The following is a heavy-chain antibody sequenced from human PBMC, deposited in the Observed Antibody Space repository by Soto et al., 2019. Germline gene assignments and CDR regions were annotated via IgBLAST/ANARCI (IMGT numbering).Heavy chain of an antibody. Sequence: RLSCAASGFTFSSYAMHWVRQAPGKGLEWVAVISYDGSNKYYADSVKGRFTISRDNSKNTLYLQMNSLRAEDTAVYYCARDSGPSIVVVVAGSAYYGMDVWGQGTTVTVSS. CDR1: GFTFSSYA. D-gene: IGHD2-15*01. J-gene: IGHJ6*02. CDR2: ISYDGSNK. V-gene: IGHV3-30-3*01. CDR3: ARDSGPSIVVVVAGSAYYGMDV.